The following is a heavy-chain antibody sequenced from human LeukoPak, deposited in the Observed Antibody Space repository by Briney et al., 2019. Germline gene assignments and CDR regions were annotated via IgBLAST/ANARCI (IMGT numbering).Heavy chain of an antibody. CDR3: ARDLEFGLVYFDY. CDR2: INPSGGST. CDR1: GYTFTSYY. V-gene: IGHV1-46*01. J-gene: IGHJ4*02. Sequence: ASVKVSCKASGYTFTSYYIHWVRQAPGQGLEWMGIINPSGGSTSYAQKFQGRVTMTRDTSTSTGYMELSSLRSEDTAVYYCARDLEFGLVYFDYWGQGTLVTVSS. D-gene: IGHD3-3*01.